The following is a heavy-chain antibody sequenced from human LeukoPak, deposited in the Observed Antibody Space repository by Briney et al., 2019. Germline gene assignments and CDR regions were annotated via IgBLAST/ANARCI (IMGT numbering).Heavy chain of an antibody. CDR2: IYPGDSDI. V-gene: IGHV5-51*01. CDR3: ARRQGCSSTSCPPDY. J-gene: IGHJ4*02. D-gene: IGHD2-2*01. Sequence: GESLKISCKGSGYSFTTYWIGWVRQMPGKSLEWMGIIYPGDSDIRYSPSFQGQVTMSVDKSISTAYLQWTSLKASDTAMYYCARRQGCSSTSCPPDYWGQGTLVTVSS. CDR1: GYSFTTYW.